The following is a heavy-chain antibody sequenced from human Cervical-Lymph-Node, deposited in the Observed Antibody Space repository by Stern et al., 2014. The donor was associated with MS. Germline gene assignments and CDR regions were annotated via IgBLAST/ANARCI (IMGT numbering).Heavy chain of an antibody. CDR1: GYTFSYHA. J-gene: IGHJ4*02. V-gene: IGHV3-30*16. CDR3: ARGGAVATSDYYFDY. CDR2: ISYDGSDK. D-gene: IGHD5-12*01. Sequence: VQLVESGGGVVQQGGSLRLSCAASGYTFSYHAMPWVRQAPGKGLEWVAVISYDGSDKNDADSVKGRFTISRDNSRNTLYLQMNSLRVDDTAVYYCARGGAVATSDYYFDYWGQGILVTVSS.